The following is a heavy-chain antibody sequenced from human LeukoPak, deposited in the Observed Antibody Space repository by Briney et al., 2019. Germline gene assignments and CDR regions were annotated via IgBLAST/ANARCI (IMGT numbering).Heavy chain of an antibody. D-gene: IGHD5-24*01. CDR2: IYYSGST. CDR3: ASEMATTKYFDY. V-gene: IGHV4-39*01. CDR1: GDPISSCSYF. J-gene: IGHJ4*02. Sequence: SETLSLTCTVSGDPISSCSYFWGWIRQPPGKVLVWIGSIYYSGSTYDNPSLKSRVTISVDTSKTQFSQMLSSVTAADTAVYYCASEMATTKYFDYWGQGTLVTVSS.